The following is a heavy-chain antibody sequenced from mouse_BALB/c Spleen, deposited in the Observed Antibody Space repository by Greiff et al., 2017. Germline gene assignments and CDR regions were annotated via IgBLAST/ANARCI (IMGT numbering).Heavy chain of an antibody. CDR1: GYAFSSYW. CDR2: IYPGDGDT. Sequence: VQRVESGAELVRPGSSVKISCKASGYAFSSYWMNWVKQRPGQGLEWIGQIYPGDGDTNYNGKFKGKATLTADKSSSTAYMQLSSLTSEDSAVYFCARSYYYGYFDYWGQGTTLTVSS. D-gene: IGHD1-1*01. CDR3: ARSYYYGYFDY. J-gene: IGHJ2*01. V-gene: IGHV1-80*01.